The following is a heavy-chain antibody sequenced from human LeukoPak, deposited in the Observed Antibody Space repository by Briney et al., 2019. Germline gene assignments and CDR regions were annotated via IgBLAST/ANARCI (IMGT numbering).Heavy chain of an antibody. CDR2: ISGSGVST. CDR3: AKDGPLVGPYYFDY. J-gene: IGHJ4*02. Sequence: GGSLRLSCAASGFTFTSYAMNWVRQAPGKGLEWVSAISGSGVSTFYADSVKGRFTISRDNSKNTLYLQMNSLRAEDTAVYYCAKDGPLVGPYYFDYWGQETLVTVSS. V-gene: IGHV3-23*01. CDR1: GFTFTSYA. D-gene: IGHD1-26*01.